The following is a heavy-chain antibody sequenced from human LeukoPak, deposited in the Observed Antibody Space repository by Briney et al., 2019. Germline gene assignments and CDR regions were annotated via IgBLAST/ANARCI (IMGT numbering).Heavy chain of an antibody. V-gene: IGHV1-69*05. CDR2: IIPIFGTA. Sequence: ASVKVSCKASGGTFSSYAISWVRQAPGQGLEWMGGIIPIFGTANYAQKFQGRVTITTDESTSTAYMELSSLRSEDTAVYYCARGWAGAARFSYYYYYMDVWGKGTTVTVSS. CDR1: GGTFSSYA. D-gene: IGHD6-6*01. J-gene: IGHJ6*03. CDR3: ARGWAGAARFSYYYYYMDV.